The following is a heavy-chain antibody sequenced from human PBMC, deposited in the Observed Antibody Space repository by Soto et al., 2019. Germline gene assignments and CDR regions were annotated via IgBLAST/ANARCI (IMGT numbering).Heavy chain of an antibody. Sequence: GGSLRLSCVASGFTFSSFSMNWVRQAPGKGLEWLSFISNNSATIYYAESVKGRFTISRDNVKNSLYLQMNSLTDDDTAVYYCANLRFLEWLPYYYYGMDVWGQGTTVTVSS. J-gene: IGHJ6*02. CDR1: GFTFSSFS. D-gene: IGHD3-3*01. CDR3: ANLRFLEWLPYYYYGMDV. CDR2: ISNNSATI. V-gene: IGHV3-48*02.